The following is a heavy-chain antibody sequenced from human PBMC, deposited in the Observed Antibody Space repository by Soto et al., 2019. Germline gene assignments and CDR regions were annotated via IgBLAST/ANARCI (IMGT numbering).Heavy chain of an antibody. J-gene: IGHJ4*02. CDR1: GGSISGYY. CDR2: ISNSGST. D-gene: IGHD6-19*01. CDR3: ARHIPRAGTVFDY. V-gene: IGHV4-59*08. Sequence: SETLSLTCTVSGGSISGYYWSWIRQPPGKGLEWIGYISNSGSTHYIPSLESRVTISVDSSKNLFSLRLSSVTAADTAVYYCARHIPRAGTVFDYWGQGTLVPVSS.